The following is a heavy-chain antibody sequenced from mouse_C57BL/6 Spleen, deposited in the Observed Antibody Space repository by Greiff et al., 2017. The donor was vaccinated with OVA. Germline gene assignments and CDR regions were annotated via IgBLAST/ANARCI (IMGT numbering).Heavy chain of an antibody. J-gene: IGHJ2*01. CDR3: TSGDYYGSRGYFDY. CDR2: ISSGGDYI. CDR1: GFTFSSYA. Sequence: EVMLVESGEGLVKPGGSLKLSCAASGFTFSSYAMSWVRQTPEKRLEWVAYISSGGDYIYYADTVKGRFTISRDNARNTLYLQMSSLKSEDTAMYYCTSGDYYGSRGYFDYWGQGTTLTVSS. V-gene: IGHV5-9-1*02. D-gene: IGHD1-1*01.